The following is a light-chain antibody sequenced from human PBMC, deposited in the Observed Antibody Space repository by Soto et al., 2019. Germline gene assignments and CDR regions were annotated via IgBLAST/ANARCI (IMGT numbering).Light chain of an antibody. CDR3: AAWDDSLSGPWV. J-gene: IGLJ3*02. Sequence: LTQPPSASGTPGQRVTISCSGSSSNIGSNYVYWYQQLPGTAPKLLIYRNNQRPSGVPDRFSGSKSGTSASLAISGLRSEDEADYYCAAWDDSLSGPWVFGGGTQLTVL. CDR1: SSNIGSNY. V-gene: IGLV1-47*01. CDR2: RNN.